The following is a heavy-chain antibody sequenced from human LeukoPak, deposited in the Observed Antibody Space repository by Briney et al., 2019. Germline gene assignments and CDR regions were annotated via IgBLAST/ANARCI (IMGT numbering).Heavy chain of an antibody. V-gene: IGHV1-8*03. CDR3: ARRKVNWFDP. J-gene: IGHJ5*02. Sequence: GASVKVSCTASGDTLTSYDINRVRQATGPGLEWMGWMNPNSGNTGYAQKFQGRVTITRNTSISTAYMELSSLRSEDTAVYYCARRKVNWFDPWGQGTLVTVSS. CDR2: MNPNSGNT. CDR1: GDTLTSYD.